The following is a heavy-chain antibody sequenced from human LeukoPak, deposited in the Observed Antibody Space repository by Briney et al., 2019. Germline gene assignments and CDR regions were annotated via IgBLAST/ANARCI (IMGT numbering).Heavy chain of an antibody. J-gene: IGHJ4*02. CDR2: IYHSGSA. Sequence: SETLSLTCTVSGYSISSGYYWGWIRQPQGKGLEWIGSIYHSGSAYYNPSLKSRVTISVDTSKNQFSLKLSSVTAADTAVYYCARGDILTGYYSFGYWGQGTLVTVSS. CDR1: GYSISSGYY. CDR3: ARGDILTGYYSFGY. D-gene: IGHD3-9*01. V-gene: IGHV4-38-2*02.